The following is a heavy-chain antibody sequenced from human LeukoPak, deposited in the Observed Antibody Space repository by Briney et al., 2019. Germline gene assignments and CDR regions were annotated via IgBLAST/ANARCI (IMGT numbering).Heavy chain of an antibody. Sequence: GGTLRLSCAASGFTFHDYAMHWVRQAPGKGLEWVSGISWDSDNIAYADSVKGRFTIYRDNAKHSLHLQMNSLKADDMAFYYCAKDRAGSLFGDYGGAFDYWGQKTLVTVSS. J-gene: IGHJ4*01. CDR1: GFTFHDYA. D-gene: IGHD4-17*01. CDR2: ISWDSDNI. CDR3: AKDRAGSLFGDYGGAFDY. V-gene: IGHV3-9*03.